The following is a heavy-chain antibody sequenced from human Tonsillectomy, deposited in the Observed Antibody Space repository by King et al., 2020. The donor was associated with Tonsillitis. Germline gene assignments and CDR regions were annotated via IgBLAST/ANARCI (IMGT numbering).Heavy chain of an antibody. CDR3: ARARRYHDVDY. CDR2: IWYDGSNK. CDR1: GFTYSRYI. J-gene: IGHJ4*02. V-gene: IGHV3-33*01. Sequence: VQLVESGGGVVQPGRSLRLSCAASGFTYSRYIMHWVRQAPGKGLEWVAVIWYDGSNKYYADSVKGRFTISRDNSKNTPYLQMNSLRAEDTAVYHCARARRYHDVDYWGAGTLVTVSS. D-gene: IGHD3-3*01.